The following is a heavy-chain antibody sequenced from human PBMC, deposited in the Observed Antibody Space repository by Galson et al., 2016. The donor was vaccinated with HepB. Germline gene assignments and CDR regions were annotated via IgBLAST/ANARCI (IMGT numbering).Heavy chain of an antibody. V-gene: IGHV1-69*06. CDR1: GGSFNSYA. CDR2: IVPYFGTS. D-gene: IGHD6-19*01. Sequence: SVKVSCKASGGSFNSYAISWVRQAPGQGLEWMGGIVPYFGTSKYAQKFQGRVTVTADRFTNTAYMELSSLRSEDTAVYYCANHSSTGPAGSLNWFDPWGQGTLVTVSS. J-gene: IGHJ5*02. CDR3: ANHSSTGPAGSLNWFDP.